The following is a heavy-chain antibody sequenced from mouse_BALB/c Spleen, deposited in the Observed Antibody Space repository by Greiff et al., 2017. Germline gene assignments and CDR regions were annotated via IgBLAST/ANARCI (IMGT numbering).Heavy chain of an antibody. Sequence: EVQRVESGPGLVKPSQSLSLTCTVTGYSITSDYAWNWIRQFPGNKLEWMGYISYSGSTSYNPSLKSRISITRDTSKNQFFLQLNSVTTEDTATYYCARSRQGYAMDYWGQGTSVTVSS. CDR1: GYSITSDYA. V-gene: IGHV3-2*02. D-gene: IGHD6-1*01. CDR2: ISYSGST. CDR3: ARSRQGYAMDY. J-gene: IGHJ4*01.